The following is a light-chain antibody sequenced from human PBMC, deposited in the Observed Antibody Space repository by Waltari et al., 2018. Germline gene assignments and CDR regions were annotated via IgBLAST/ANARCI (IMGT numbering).Light chain of an antibody. Sequence: QSALTQPASVSGSTGQSITVSCVGTSNDIGSYNFVSWFQQHPGRAPKLVIYDVRARPLGVAKRCFGFKSGNTAYLTSSGLQAEDEADYYCFSYAGSNSFAFGGGTRVTLL. V-gene: IGLV2-23*02. J-gene: IGLJ2*01. CDR1: SNDIGSYNF. CDR3: FSYAGSNSFA. CDR2: DVR.